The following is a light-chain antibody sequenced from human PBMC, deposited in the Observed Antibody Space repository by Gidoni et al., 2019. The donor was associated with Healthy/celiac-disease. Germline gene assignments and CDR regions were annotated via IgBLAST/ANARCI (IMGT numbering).Light chain of an antibody. CDR3: SSYAGSNNLV. CDR1: SSDFGGYNY. V-gene: IGLV2-8*01. J-gene: IGLJ2*01. CDR2: EVS. Sequence: HSALPQPPSASGPPRQSVTISCTGTSSDFGGYNYVAWYQQHPGKAPKLMIYEVSKRPSGVPDRFSGSKSGNTASLTISGLQAEDEADYYCSSYAGSNNLVFGGGTKLTVL.